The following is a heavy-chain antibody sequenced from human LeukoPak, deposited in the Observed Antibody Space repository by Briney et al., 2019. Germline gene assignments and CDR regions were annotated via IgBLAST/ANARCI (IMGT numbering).Heavy chain of an antibody. D-gene: IGHD2-15*01. CDR2: ISAYNGNT. CDR1: GYTFTSYG. CDR3: ARGCSGGSCSRFPLGY. J-gene: IGHJ4*02. Sequence: ASVKLSCKASGYTFTSYGISWVRQAPGQGLEWMGWISAYNGNTNYAQKLQGRVTMTTDTSTSTAYMELRSLRSDDTAVYYCARGCSGGSCSRFPLGYWGQGTLVTVSS. V-gene: IGHV1-18*01.